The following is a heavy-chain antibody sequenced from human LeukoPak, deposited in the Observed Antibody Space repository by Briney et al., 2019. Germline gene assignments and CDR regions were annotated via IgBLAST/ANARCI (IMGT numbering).Heavy chain of an antibody. CDR3: ARGVYGSGKFGGMDV. V-gene: IGHV3-33*01. CDR1: GFTFSSYG. D-gene: IGHD3-10*01. J-gene: IGHJ6*04. Sequence: GGSLRLSCAASGFTFSSYGMHWVRQAPGKGLEWVAVIWYDGSNKYYADSVKGRFTISRDNSKNTLYLQRNSLRAEDTAVYYCARGVYGSGKFGGMDVWGKGTTVTVSS. CDR2: IWYDGSNK.